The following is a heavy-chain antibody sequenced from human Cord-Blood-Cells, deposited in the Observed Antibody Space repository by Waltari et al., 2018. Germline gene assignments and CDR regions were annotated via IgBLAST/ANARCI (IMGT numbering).Heavy chain of an antibody. D-gene: IGHD6-13*01. CDR1: GYTFTGYY. J-gene: IGHJ6*02. Sequence: QVQLVQSGAEVKKPGASVKVSCKASGYTFTGYYMTLVRQAPGQGLEWMGWINPNSGGTNYAQKFQGWVTMTRDTSISTAYMELSRLRSDDTAVYYCARDRGQQLVQDYYYGMDVWGQGTTVTVSS. CDR2: INPNSGGT. CDR3: ARDRGQQLVQDYYYGMDV. V-gene: IGHV1-2*04.